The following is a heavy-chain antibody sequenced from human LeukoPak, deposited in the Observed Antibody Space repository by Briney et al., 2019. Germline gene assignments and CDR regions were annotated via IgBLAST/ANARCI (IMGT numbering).Heavy chain of an antibody. J-gene: IGHJ5*02. CDR2: ISAYNGNT. CDR1: GYTFTSYG. V-gene: IGHV1-18*01. CDR3: ARWDVTPRGFDP. D-gene: IGHD2-21*02. Sequence: GASVKVSCKASGYTFTSYGISWVRQARGQGLEWMGWISAYNGNTNYAQKLQGRVTMTTDTSTSTAYMELRSRRPDDPAVYYCARWDVTPRGFDPWGQGTLVTVSS.